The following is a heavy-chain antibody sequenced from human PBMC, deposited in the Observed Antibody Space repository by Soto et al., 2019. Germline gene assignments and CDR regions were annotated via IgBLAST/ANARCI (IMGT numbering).Heavy chain of an antibody. CDR2: ISSSSSYI. CDR1: GFTFSSYS. CDR3: ARDPDFWSGPNSGY. V-gene: IGHV3-21*01. J-gene: IGHJ4*02. D-gene: IGHD3-3*01. Sequence: GGSLRLSCAASGFTFSSYSMNWVRQAPGKGLEWVSSISSSSSYIYYADSVKGRFTISRDNAKNSLYLQMNSLRAEDTAVYYCARDPDFWSGPNSGYWGQGTLVTVSS.